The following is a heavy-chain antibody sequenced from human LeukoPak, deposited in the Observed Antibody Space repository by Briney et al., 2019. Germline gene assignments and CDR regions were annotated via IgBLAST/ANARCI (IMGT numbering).Heavy chain of an antibody. V-gene: IGHV1-69*06. CDR1: GGTFSSYA. CDR3: ARDPRYSPGVGYFDY. J-gene: IGHJ4*02. Sequence: ASVKVSCKASGGTFSSYAISWVRQAPGQGLEWMGGIIPIFGTANYAQKFQGRVTITADKSTSTAYMELSSLRSEDTAVYYCARDPRYSPGVGYFDYWGQGTLDTVSS. CDR2: IIPIFGTA. D-gene: IGHD6-13*01.